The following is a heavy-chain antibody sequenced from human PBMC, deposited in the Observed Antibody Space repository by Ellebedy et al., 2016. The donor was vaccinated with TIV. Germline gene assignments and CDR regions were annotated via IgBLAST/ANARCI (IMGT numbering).Heavy chain of an antibody. D-gene: IGHD2-15*01. Sequence: GGSLRLXCAASGFTFSSYAMHWVRQAPGKGLEWVAVISYDGSNKYYADSVKGRFTISRDNSKNTLYLQMNSLRAEDTAVYYCAREGSVVVAATDNWFDPWGQGTLVTVSS. V-gene: IGHV3-30*04. J-gene: IGHJ5*02. CDR1: GFTFSSYA. CDR2: ISYDGSNK. CDR3: AREGSVVVAATDNWFDP.